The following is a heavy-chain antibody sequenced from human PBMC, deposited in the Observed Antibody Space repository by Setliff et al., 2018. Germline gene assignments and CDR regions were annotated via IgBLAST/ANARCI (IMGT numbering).Heavy chain of an antibody. CDR1: GESFSGYY. D-gene: IGHD3-22*01. CDR3: ARYDSSGYFENYYFDY. CDR2: INHSGST. J-gene: IGHJ4*02. V-gene: IGHV4-34*01. Sequence: KPSETLSLTCAVYGESFSGYYWSWIRQPPGKGLEWIGEINHSGSTSYNPSLKSRVTISVDTSKKQFSLNLRSVTAADTAVYYCARYDSSGYFENYYFDYWGQGTLVTVSS.